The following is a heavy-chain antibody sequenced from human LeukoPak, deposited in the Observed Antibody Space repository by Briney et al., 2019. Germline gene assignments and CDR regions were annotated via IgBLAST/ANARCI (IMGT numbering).Heavy chain of an antibody. CDR1: GGSFSGFY. D-gene: IGHD3-9*01. Sequence: SETLSLTCAVYGGSFSGFYWSWIRQPPGKGLEWIGEINHSGSTNYNPSLKSRVTISVDTSKNQFTLKLSSVTAADTAVYYCARKGILTGYLKWGQGTLVTVSS. CDR2: INHSGST. J-gene: IGHJ4*02. V-gene: IGHV4-34*01. CDR3: ARKGILTGYLK.